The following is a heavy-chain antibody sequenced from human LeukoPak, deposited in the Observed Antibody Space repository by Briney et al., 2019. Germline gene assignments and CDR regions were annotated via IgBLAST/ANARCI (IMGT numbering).Heavy chain of an antibody. Sequence: GGSLRLSCAASGFTFSGYWMTWVRQAPGKGLEWVANIKQDGSEKYYVDSMKGRLTISRDNTKTSLYLQMSSLRVEDTAVYYCARVRIGSGWFYFDYWAQGTLVTVSS. J-gene: IGHJ4*02. CDR2: IKQDGSEK. D-gene: IGHD6-19*01. V-gene: IGHV3-7*01. CDR1: GFTFSGYW. CDR3: ARVRIGSGWFYFDY.